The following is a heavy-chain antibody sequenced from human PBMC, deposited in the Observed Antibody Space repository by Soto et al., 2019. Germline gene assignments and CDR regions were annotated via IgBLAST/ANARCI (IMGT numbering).Heavy chain of an antibody. CDR2: IDPSDSYT. CDR3: AIPIRDGYNHDSFHI. CDR1: GYSFTSYW. J-gene: IGHJ3*02. D-gene: IGHD5-12*01. Sequence: GESLKISCKGSGYSFTSYWISWVRQMPGKGLEWMGRIDPSDSYTNYSPSFQGHVTISADKSISTAYLQWSSLKASDTAMYYCAIPIRDGYNHDSFHILGQAPMVT. V-gene: IGHV5-10-1*01.